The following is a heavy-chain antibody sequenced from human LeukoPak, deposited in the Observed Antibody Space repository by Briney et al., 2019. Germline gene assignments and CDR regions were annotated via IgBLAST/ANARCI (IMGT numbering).Heavy chain of an antibody. CDR2: MNPNSGNT. J-gene: IGHJ4*02. D-gene: IGHD3-3*01. CDR3: ARKGKTMGRLDY. V-gene: IGHV1-8*01. Sequence: PSVKVSCKASGYTFTSYDINWVRQATGQGLEWMGWMNPNSGNTGYAQKFRGRVTMTRNTSISTAYMELSNLRSEDTAVYYCARKGKTMGRLDYWGQGTLVTVSS. CDR1: GYTFTSYD.